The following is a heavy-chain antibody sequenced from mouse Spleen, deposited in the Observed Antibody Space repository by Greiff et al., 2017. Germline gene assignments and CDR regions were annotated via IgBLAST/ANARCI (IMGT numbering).Heavy chain of an antibody. CDR2: INYDGSST. CDR1: GFTLSDYY. J-gene: IGHJ3*01. V-gene: IGHV5-16*01. CDR3: AREGDYDYGGAWFAY. Sequence: EVMLVESEGGLVQPGSSMKLSCTASGFTLSDYYMAWVRQVPEKGLEWVANINYDGSSTYYLDSLKSRFIISRDNAKNILYLQMSSLKSEDTATYYCAREGDYDYGGAWFAYWGQGTLVTVSA. D-gene: IGHD2-4*01.